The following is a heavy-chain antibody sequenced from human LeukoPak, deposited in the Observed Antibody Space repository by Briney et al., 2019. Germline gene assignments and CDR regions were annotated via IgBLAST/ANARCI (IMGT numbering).Heavy chain of an antibody. D-gene: IGHD3-10*01. CDR3: AREGTYGSGSYYNREYYGVDV. V-gene: IGHV4-31*03. J-gene: IGHJ6*02. CDR1: GGSISSGGYY. CDR2: IYYSGST. Sequence: SQTLSLTCTVSGGSISSGGYYWSWIRQHPGKGLEWIGYIYYSGSTYYNPSLKSRVTISADTSKNQFSLKLSSVTAADTAVYYCAREGTYGSGSYYNREYYGVDVWGQGTTVTVSS.